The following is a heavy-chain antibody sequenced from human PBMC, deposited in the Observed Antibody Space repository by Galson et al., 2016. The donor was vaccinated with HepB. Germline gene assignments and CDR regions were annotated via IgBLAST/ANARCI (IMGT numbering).Heavy chain of an antibody. J-gene: IGHJ6*02. CDR2: TYYRSKWYN. D-gene: IGHD6-19*01. CDR3: AGDLREALAGTGYYYYGLDV. CDR1: GDSVSSNSAA. V-gene: IGHV6-1*01. Sequence: CAISGDSVSSNSAAWNWIRQSPSRGLEWLGRTYYRSKWYNEYAVSVKSRITINPDTSKNQFSLQLNSVTPEDTAVYYCAGDLREALAGTGYYYYGLDVWGQGTTVTVS.